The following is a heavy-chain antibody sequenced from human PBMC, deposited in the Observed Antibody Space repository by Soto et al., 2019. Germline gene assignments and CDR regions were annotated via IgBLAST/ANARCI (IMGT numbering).Heavy chain of an antibody. CDR1: GGSFNGYC. D-gene: IGHD1-26*01. Sequence: SETLSLTCAVYGGSFNGYCWSWIRQPPGKGLEWIGEINHSGITNYNPSLKSRVTISVDTSKNQFSLNLSSVAAADTAVYYCARGSVGPTTDFDYWGQGTPVTVSS. CDR2: INHSGIT. V-gene: IGHV4-34*01. J-gene: IGHJ4*02. CDR3: ARGSVGPTTDFDY.